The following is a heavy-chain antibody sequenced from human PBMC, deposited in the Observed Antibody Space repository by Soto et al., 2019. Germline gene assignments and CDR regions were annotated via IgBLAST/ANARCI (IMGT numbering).Heavy chain of an antibody. CDR2: MYYSGSS. D-gene: IGHD3-16*01. V-gene: IGHV4-30-2*03. Sequence: SETLSLTCAVSGGSISSGGYSWSWIRQPPGKGLGWIGYMYYSGSSYYNPSLKSRITISVDTSKNQFSLNLTSVTAADTAVYYCAKHGLTAYMAYYFDLWGRGTLVTVSS. CDR3: AKHGLTAYMAYYFDL. J-gene: IGHJ4*02. CDR1: GGSISSGGYS.